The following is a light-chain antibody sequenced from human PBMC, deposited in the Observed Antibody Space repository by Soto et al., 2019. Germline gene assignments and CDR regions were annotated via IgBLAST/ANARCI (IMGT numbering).Light chain of an antibody. CDR1: HDISTY. CDR2: EAS. Sequence: DLQFTQSPSLLSASVGDRVTITCRASHDISTYLAWYQQKPGKAPKLMIYEASTLQSGVPSRFSGSGSGTEFTLTISGLLPEDFATYHCQQPNTLPFTFGQGTRLEIK. J-gene: IGKJ5*01. V-gene: IGKV1-9*01. CDR3: QQPNTLPFT.